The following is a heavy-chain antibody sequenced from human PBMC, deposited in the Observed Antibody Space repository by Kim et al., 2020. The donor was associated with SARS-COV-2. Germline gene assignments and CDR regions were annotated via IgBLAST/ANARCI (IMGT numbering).Heavy chain of an antibody. V-gene: IGHV4-30-4*01. CDR2: IYYSGST. CDR3: ARVRGDYFDY. Sequence: SETLSHTCTVSGGSISSGDYYWSWIRQPPGKGLEWIGYIYYSGSTYYNPSLKSRVTISVDTSKNQFSLKLSSVTAADTAVYYCARVRGDYFDYWGQGTLVTVSS. J-gene: IGHJ4*02. CDR1: GGSISSGDYY.